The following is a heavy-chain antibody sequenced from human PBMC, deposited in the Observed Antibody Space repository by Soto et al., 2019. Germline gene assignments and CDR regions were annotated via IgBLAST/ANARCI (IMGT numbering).Heavy chain of an antibody. J-gene: IGHJ3*02. CDR1: GYTFIDYY. V-gene: IGHV1-2*02. CDR2: INPNRGAT. CDR3: AIDNPDYNAFDI. Sequence: QVQLVQSGAEVKKPGASVKVSCKASGYTFIDYYIHWVRQAPGQGLEWMGWINPNRGATNYAQKFQGRVTMTRDTSISTAYMELSRLRSDDTAVYYCAIDNPDYNAFDIWGQGTMVTVSS. D-gene: IGHD4-4*01.